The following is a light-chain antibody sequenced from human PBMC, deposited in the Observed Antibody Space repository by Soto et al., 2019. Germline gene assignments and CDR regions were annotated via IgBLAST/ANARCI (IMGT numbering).Light chain of an antibody. CDR1: SSDIGTYIY. CDR3: CSYAGSYTFYV. J-gene: IGLJ1*01. V-gene: IGLV2-11*01. CDR2: DVS. Sequence: QSVPTQPASVSGSPGQSITISCTGTSSDIGTYIYVSWYLQHPGKAPKLMIYDVSKRPSGVPDRFSGSKSGNTASLTISGLQAEDEADYYCCSYAGSYTFYVFGTGTKVTVL.